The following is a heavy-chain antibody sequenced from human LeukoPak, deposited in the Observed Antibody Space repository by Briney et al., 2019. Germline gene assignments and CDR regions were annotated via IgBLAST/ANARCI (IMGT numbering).Heavy chain of an antibody. CDR2: LKLYDGGK. Sequence: ASVKVSCKASGYAFIRYHIHWVRQAPGQGLEWMGILKLYDGGKSHAQKFQGRVTMTSDTSTSTVYMELSSLRSEDTAVYYCASLNDYTYGMDVWGQGTTVTVSS. CDR3: ASLNDYTYGMDV. D-gene: IGHD4-11*01. V-gene: IGHV1-46*01. J-gene: IGHJ6*02. CDR1: GYAFIRYH.